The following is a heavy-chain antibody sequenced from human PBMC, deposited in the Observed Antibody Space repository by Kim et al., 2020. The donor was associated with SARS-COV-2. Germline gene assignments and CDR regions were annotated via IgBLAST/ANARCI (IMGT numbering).Heavy chain of an antibody. V-gene: IGHV3-48*03. Sequence: GGSLRLSCAASGFTFSSYEMNWVRQAPGKGLEWVSYISSSGSTIYYADSVKGRFTISRDNAKNSLYLQMNSLRAEDTAVYYCAREADYYDSSSRNPDFDYWGQGTLVTVSS. CDR3: AREADYYDSSSRNPDFDY. CDR2: ISSSGSTI. CDR1: GFTFSSYE. D-gene: IGHD3-22*01. J-gene: IGHJ4*02.